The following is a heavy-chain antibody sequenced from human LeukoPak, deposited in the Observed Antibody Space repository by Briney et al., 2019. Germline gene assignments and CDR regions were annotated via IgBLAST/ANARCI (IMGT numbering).Heavy chain of an antibody. CDR3: EGIVVVPAAVSYYYYMDV. CDR1: GFTFSSYS. Sequence: GGSLRLSCAASGFTFSSYSMNWVRQAPGKGLEWVSYISSSSSTIYYADSVKGRFTISRDNAKNSLYLQMNSLRAEDTAVYYCEGIVVVPAAVSYYYYMDVWGKGTTVTISS. CDR2: ISSSSSTI. V-gene: IGHV3-48*01. J-gene: IGHJ6*03. D-gene: IGHD2-2*01.